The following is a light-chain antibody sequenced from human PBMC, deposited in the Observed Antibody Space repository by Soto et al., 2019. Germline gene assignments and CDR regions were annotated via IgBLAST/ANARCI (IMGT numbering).Light chain of an antibody. CDR1: QGVSSN. CDR3: QQYNNWPLST. J-gene: IGKJ2*02. V-gene: IGKV3-15*01. CDR2: SAS. Sequence: ETVMTQSPATLSVSPGERATLSCRASQGVSSNLAWYQQKPGQAPRLLIYSASTRPTGIPARFSGSGSGTEFTLTISSLESEDFAVYYCQQYNNWPLSTFGQGTKLEIK.